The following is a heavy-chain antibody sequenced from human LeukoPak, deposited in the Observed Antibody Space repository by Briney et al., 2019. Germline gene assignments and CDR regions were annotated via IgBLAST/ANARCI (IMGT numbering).Heavy chain of an antibody. CDR1: GDSASINSAA. CDR2: TYYKSKWHS. CDR3: ARGYCSDGTCLGDGI. D-gene: IGHD2-15*01. V-gene: IGHV6-1*01. Sequence: SQTLSLTCAISGDSASINSAAWNWSRQPPSRGLGLLGRTYYKSKWHSDYAVTVKSRITINPETSENQFSLQLNSVTPEDTAVYYCARGYCSDGTCLGDGIWGQGTMVTVSS. J-gene: IGHJ3*02.